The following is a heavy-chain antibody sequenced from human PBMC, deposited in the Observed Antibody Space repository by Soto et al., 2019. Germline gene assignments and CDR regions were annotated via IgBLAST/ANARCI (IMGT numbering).Heavy chain of an antibody. CDR3: ARPQTVAAAGPDWFDL. V-gene: IGHV5-51*03. D-gene: IGHD6-13*01. CDR2: IYPGDSDT. Sequence: EVQLVQSGAEVKKPGESLKISCKGSGYNFATHWIAWVRQMPGKGLERMGVIYPGDSDTRYSPSFQGQVTISADTSISTAYLQWGSLQASDTAMYYCARPQTVAAAGPDWFDLWGQGTLVTVSS. CDR1: GYNFATHW. J-gene: IGHJ5*02.